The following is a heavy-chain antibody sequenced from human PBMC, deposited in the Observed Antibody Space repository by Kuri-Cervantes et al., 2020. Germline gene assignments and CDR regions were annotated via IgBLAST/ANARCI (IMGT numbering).Heavy chain of an antibody. Sequence: ASVKVSCKASGYTFTGYYIHWVRQAPGQGLEWMGWINPNSGGTNYAQKFQDWVTLTRDTSISTAYMELNRLRSDDTAVYYCARGAPPNYYDSSGSSYYYYYMDVWGKGTTVTVSS. CDR3: ARGAPPNYYDSSGSSYYYYYMDV. CDR2: INPNSGGT. V-gene: IGHV1-2*04. D-gene: IGHD3-22*01. CDR1: GYTFTGYY. J-gene: IGHJ6*03.